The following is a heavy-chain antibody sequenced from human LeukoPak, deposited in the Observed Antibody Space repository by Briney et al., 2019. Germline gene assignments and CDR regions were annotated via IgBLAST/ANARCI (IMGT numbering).Heavy chain of an antibody. CDR3: ARRNILTGQASDY. V-gene: IGHV3-48*01. Sequence: QTGGSLRLSCAASGFTFSTYGMHWVRQTPGKGPEWISYISSSGATMHYADTVKGRFTISRDNARNSLYQQMDSLRAEDTAVYYCARRNILTGQASDYWGQGSLVTVSS. CDR1: GFTFSTYG. J-gene: IGHJ4*02. CDR2: ISSSGATM. D-gene: IGHD3-9*01.